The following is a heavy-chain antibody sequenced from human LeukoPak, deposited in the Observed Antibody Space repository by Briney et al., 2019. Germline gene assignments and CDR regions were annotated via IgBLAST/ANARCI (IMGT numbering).Heavy chain of an antibody. J-gene: IGHJ4*02. CDR3: ARDTYYYGSGKSPLFDY. CDR2: IYTSGST. V-gene: IGHV4-4*07. D-gene: IGHD3-10*01. Sequence: PSETLSLTCTVSGGSISSYYWSWIRQPAGKGLEWIGRIYTSGSTNYNPSLKSRVTMSVDTSKNQFSLKLSSVTAADTAVYYCARDTYYYGSGKSPLFDYWGQGTLVTVSS. CDR1: GGSISSYY.